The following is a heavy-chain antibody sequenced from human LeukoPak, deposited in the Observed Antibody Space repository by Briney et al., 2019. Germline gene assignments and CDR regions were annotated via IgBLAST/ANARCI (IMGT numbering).Heavy chain of an antibody. CDR1: GFTFTDFE. Sequence: PGGSLRLSCAASGFTFTDFEMNWVRQAPGKGLEWVSSISSSSSYIYYADSVKGRFTISRDNTKNSLYLQMNSLRAEDTAVYYCARDSPYGTAGYWGQGTLVTVSS. J-gene: IGHJ4*02. V-gene: IGHV3-21*01. CDR2: ISSSSSYI. D-gene: IGHD2-8*02. CDR3: ARDSPYGTAGY.